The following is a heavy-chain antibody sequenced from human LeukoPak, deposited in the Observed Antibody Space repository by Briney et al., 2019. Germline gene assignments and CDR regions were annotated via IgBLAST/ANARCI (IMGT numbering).Heavy chain of an antibody. J-gene: IGHJ4*02. V-gene: IGHV4-4*02. CDR2: IYHSGLS. Sequence: TSETLSLTCADSDASISTSHWWSWVRQPLGKGPEWIGEIYHSGLSNYNPSLESRLTISVDKSKNQFSLKLTSMTAADTAVYFCARSQDGRYDSSGYYFDHWGQGILVTVSS. D-gene: IGHD3-22*01. CDR3: ARSQDGRYDSSGYYFDH. CDR1: DASISTSHW.